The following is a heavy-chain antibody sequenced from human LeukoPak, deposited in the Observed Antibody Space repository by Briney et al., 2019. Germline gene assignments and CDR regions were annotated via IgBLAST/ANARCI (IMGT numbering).Heavy chain of an antibody. CDR3: ANYCISSSCSPRYGMDV. V-gene: IGHV3-23*01. CDR2: ISGSGANT. J-gene: IGHJ6*02. CDR1: GFSLSSYA. Sequence: GGSLRPSCAASGFSLSSYAMSWGRQAPGRGLEWVSAISGSGANTYYADSVKGRFTISRDDSKNTLYLQMNSLRAEDTAVYYCANYCISSSCSPRYGMDVWGQGTTVTVSS. D-gene: IGHD2-2*01.